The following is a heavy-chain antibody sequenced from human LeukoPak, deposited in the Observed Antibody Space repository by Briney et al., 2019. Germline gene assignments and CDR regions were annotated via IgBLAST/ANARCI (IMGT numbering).Heavy chain of an antibody. CDR1: GGFLSSGGYY. V-gene: IGHV4-61*02. D-gene: IGHD3-22*01. Sequence: PSETLSLTCTVSGGFLSSGGYYRSWIRQPAGKGLEWIGRIYTNGNTNYNPSLKSRVTISVDTSKNQFSLKLSSVTAADTAVYYCARDKVDYYDSSGYFDYWGQGTLVTVSS. CDR3: ARDKVDYYDSSGYFDY. CDR2: IYTNGNT. J-gene: IGHJ4*02.